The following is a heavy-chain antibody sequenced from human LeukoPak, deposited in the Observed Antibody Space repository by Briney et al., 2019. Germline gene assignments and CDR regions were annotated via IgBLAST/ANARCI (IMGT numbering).Heavy chain of an antibody. CDR2: INPNSGGT. D-gene: IGHD3-22*01. CDR3: ARYDTSGYYDFDY. V-gene: IGHV1-2*02. J-gene: IGHJ4*02. Sequence: ASVKVSCKASGYTFTGYYMHWVRQAPGQGLEWMGWINPNSGGTNYAQKFQGRVTMTRDTSISTAYMELRSLRSDDTAVYYCARYDTSGYYDFDYWGQGTLVTVSS. CDR1: GYTFTGYY.